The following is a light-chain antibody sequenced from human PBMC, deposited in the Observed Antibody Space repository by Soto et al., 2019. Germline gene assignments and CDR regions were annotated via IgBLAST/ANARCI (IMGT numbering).Light chain of an antibody. CDR2: GAS. Sequence: EIVMTHSPATLSVSPGETATLSCRASQSVANDLAWYQHKTGQAPRLLTHGASTRATGIPARLSGVGSGTELNLTISSLQSEDFAVYYCQQYNKWPQTFGQGTRLEI. CDR1: QSVAND. V-gene: IGKV3-15*01. CDR3: QQYNKWPQT. J-gene: IGKJ5*01.